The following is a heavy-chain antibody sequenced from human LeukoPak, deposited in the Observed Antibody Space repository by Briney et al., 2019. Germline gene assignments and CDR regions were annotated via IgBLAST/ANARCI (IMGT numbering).Heavy chain of an antibody. CDR2: MNPNSGNT. CDR1: GYTFTSYD. Sequence: ASVKVSCKASGYTFTSYDINWVRQATGQGLEWMGWMNPNSGNTGYAQKFQGRVTMTRNTSISTAYMELSSLRSEDTAVYYCARDDLTLYCSGGSCYSTSNWFDPWGQGTLVTVSS. CDR3: ARDDLTLYCSGGSCYSTSNWFDP. V-gene: IGHV1-8*01. J-gene: IGHJ5*02. D-gene: IGHD2-15*01.